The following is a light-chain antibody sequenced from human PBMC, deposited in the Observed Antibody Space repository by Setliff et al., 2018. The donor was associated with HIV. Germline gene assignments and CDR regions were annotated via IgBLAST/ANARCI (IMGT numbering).Light chain of an antibody. CDR1: SSDVGGYNY. CDR2: EVI. V-gene: IGLV2-14*01. CDR3: SSYKTGNTLV. Sequence: QSALTQPASVSGSPGQSITISCTGTSSDVGGYNYVSWYQRHPGRAPKLMIFEVINRPSGVSDRFSGSKSGNTASLTISGLQAEDEADYYCSSYKTGNTLVFGGGTKVTVL. J-gene: IGLJ3*02.